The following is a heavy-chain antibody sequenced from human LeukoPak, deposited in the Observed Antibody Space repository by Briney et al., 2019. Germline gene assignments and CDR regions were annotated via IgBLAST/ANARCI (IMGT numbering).Heavy chain of an antibody. D-gene: IGHD5-24*01. V-gene: IGHV3-64D*06. CDR3: VRCRDGYNVLDY. CDR2: ISSNGGST. Sequence: PGGSLRLSCSASGFTFSTYAMQWVRQAPGEGLEYVSAISSNGGSTYYADSVKGIFTISRDNSKNTLYLQMSSLRAEDTAVYYCVRCRDGYNVLDYWGQGTLVTVSS. CDR1: GFTFSTYA. J-gene: IGHJ4*02.